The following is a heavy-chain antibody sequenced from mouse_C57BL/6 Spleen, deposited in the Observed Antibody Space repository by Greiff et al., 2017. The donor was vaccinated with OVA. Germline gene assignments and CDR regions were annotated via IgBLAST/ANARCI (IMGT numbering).Heavy chain of an antibody. CDR3: ARDYYGSFDY. V-gene: IGHV1-61*01. Sequence: QVQLQQPGAELVRPASSVKLSCKASGYTFTSYWMDWVKQRPGQGLEWIGNIYPSDSETHYNQKFKDKATLTVDKSSSTAYMQLSSLTSEDSAVYYCARDYYGSFDYWGQGTTLTVSS. CDR2: IYPSDSET. CDR1: GYTFTSYW. D-gene: IGHD1-1*01. J-gene: IGHJ2*01.